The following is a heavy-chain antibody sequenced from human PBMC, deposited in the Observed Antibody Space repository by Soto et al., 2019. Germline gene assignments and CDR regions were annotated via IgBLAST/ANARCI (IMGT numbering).Heavy chain of an antibody. CDR3: VRAAYCGSNCYYYFDS. CDR2: ISYIGTT. J-gene: IGHJ4*02. CDR1: GGSISSGY. D-gene: IGHD2-21*02. Sequence: PSETLSLTCSVSGGSISSGYWTWIRHPPGKGLEWIGYISYIGTTSYNSSLKSRVTIAADTSKNQFSLKLSSATAADTAVYYCVRAAYCGSNCYYYFDSWGRGTLVTVSS. V-gene: IGHV4-59*01.